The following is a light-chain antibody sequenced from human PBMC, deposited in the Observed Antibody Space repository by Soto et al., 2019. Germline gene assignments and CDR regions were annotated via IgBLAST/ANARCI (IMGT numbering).Light chain of an antibody. CDR1: SSNIGNNY. CDR2: DNN. CDR3: GTWDSSLSAIVV. Sequence: QPVLTQPPSVSAAPGQKVTISCSGSSSNIGNNYVSWYQQLPGTAPKLLIYDNNKRPSGIPDRFSGSKSGTSATLGITGLQTGDEADYYCGTWDSSLSAIVVFGGGTKLTVL. V-gene: IGLV1-51*01. J-gene: IGLJ2*01.